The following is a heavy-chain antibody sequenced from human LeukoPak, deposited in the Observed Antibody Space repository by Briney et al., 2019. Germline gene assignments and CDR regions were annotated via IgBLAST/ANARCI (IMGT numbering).Heavy chain of an antibody. CDR3: VRDNPRCCGVVPVKIDDY. CDR1: GFTFSSYT. Sequence: GGSLRLSCAASGFTFSSYTMSWVRQAPGKGLEWIAYISHDSGIKYYADSVRGRFTISRDNAKSSLYLQMHSLRAEDTAVYYCVRDNPRCCGVVPVKIDDYWGQGTLVTVSS. V-gene: IGHV3-48*01. CDR2: ISHDSGIK. D-gene: IGHD2-15*01. J-gene: IGHJ4*02.